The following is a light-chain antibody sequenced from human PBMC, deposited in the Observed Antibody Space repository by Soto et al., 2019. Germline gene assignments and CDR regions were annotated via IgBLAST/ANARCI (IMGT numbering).Light chain of an antibody. J-gene: IGKJ1*01. CDR1: QSVSSSY. CDR3: QQYNNWPSWT. Sequence: EIVLTQSPGTLSLSPGERATLSCRASQSVSSSYLAWYQQKPGQAPRLLIYGASTRATGIPARFSGSGYGTEFTLTISSLQSEDFAVYYCQQYNNWPSWTFGQGTKVDIK. V-gene: IGKV3-15*01. CDR2: GAS.